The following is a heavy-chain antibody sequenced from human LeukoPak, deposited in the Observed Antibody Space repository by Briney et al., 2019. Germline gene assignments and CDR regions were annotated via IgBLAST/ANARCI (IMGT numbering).Heavy chain of an antibody. J-gene: IGHJ4*02. CDR3: ARDRGRWTYFDY. Sequence: PGGSLRLSCAASGFTFSSYAVHWVRQAPGKGLEWVAVISYDGNNKYSADSVKGRFTTSRDNSKNTLYLQMRSLRVEDTAIYYCARDRGRWTYFDYWGQGTLVTVSS. D-gene: IGHD3-10*01. CDR1: GFTFSSYA. CDR2: ISYDGNNK. V-gene: IGHV3-30*04.